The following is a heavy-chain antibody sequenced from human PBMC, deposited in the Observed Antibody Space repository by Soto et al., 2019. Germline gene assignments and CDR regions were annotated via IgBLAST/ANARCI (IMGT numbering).Heavy chain of an antibody. CDR2: ISYDGSNK. D-gene: IGHD2-15*01. Sequence: GGSLRLSCAASGFTFSSYGMHWVRQAPGKGLEWVAVISYDGSNKYYADSVKGRFTISRDNSKNTLYLQMNSLRAEDTAVYYCASLGGSRTYYFDYWGQGTLVTVSS. CDR3: ASLGGSRTYYFDY. CDR1: GFTFSSYG. V-gene: IGHV3-30*03. J-gene: IGHJ4*02.